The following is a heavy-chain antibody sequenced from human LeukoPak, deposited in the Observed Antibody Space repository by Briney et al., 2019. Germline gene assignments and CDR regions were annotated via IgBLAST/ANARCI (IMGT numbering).Heavy chain of an antibody. Sequence: ASVKVSCKASGYTFTSYDINWVRQATGQGLEWMGWMNPNSGNTGYVQKFQGRVTMTRNTSISTAYMELSSLRSEDTAVYYCARGVLGTTWVYYYYYGMDVWGQGTAVTVSS. CDR3: ARGVLGTTWVYYYYYGMDV. V-gene: IGHV1-8*01. CDR2: MNPNSGNT. D-gene: IGHD1-1*01. J-gene: IGHJ6*02. CDR1: GYTFTSYD.